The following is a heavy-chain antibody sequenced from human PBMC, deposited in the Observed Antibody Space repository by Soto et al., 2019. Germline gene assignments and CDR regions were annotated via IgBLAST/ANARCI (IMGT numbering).Heavy chain of an antibody. CDR3: GRAVGVSGDAYQAAD. CDR1: GFIFSSSA. J-gene: IGHJ4*01. CDR2: LSAGGTAT. V-gene: IGHV3-23*01. D-gene: IGHD3-16*01. Sequence: EVQLLESGGGLVQPGGSLSLSCAASGFIFSSSAMTWVRQALGKGLEWVSGLSAGGTATYYADSVKGRFTISRDNSKDTLDLQVTSRRVEDTALSYCGRAVGVSGDAYQAADLGHGTLVTVSS.